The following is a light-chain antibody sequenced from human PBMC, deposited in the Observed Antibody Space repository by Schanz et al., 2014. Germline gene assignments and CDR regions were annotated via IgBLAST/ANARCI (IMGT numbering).Light chain of an antibody. CDR2: GTS. Sequence: EIVLTQSPGTLSLSPGERATLSCRASQSVHRNYLAWHQQKPGQAPRLLIYGTSIRATGIPDRFSGSGSGTAFTLTISRLEPEDFAVYYGHQYGISPFTFGPGTKVDIK. V-gene: IGKV3-20*01. CDR3: HQYGISPFT. J-gene: IGKJ3*01. CDR1: QSVHRNY.